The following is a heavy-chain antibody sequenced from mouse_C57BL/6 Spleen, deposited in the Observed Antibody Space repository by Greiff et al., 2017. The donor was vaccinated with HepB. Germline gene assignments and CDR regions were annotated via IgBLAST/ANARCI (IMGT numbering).Heavy chain of an antibody. V-gene: IGHV1-81*01. CDR1: GYTFTSYG. Sequence: VQLQQSGAELARPGASVKLSCKASGYTFTSYGISWVKQRTGQGLEWIGEIYPRSGNTYYNEKFKGKATLTADKSSSTAYMELRSLTSEDSAVYFCARGDGRGVYWYFDVWGTGTTVTVSS. CDR3: ARGDGRGVYWYFDV. D-gene: IGHD1-1*01. CDR2: IYPRSGNT. J-gene: IGHJ1*03.